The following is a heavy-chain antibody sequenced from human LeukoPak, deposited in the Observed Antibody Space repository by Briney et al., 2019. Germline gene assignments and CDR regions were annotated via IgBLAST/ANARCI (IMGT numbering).Heavy chain of an antibody. V-gene: IGHV3-11*01. J-gene: IGHJ4*02. Sequence: TSGGSLRLSCAASGFTFSDYYMSWLRQAPGKGLEWVSYISSSGSTIYYADSVKGRFTISRDNAKNSLYLQMNSLRAEDTAVYYCARAGCSGGSCYSGYYFDYWGQGTLVTVSS. D-gene: IGHD2-15*01. CDR1: GFTFSDYY. CDR2: ISSSGSTI. CDR3: ARAGCSGGSCYSGYYFDY.